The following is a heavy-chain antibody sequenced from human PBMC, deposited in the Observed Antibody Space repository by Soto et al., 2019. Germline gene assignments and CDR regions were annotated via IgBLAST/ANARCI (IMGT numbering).Heavy chain of an antibody. CDR1: GYSFTSYW. CDR2: INPGDSDT. Sequence: GESLKISCKGSGYSFTSYWIGWVRQMPGKGLEWMGIINPGDSDTRYSPSFQGQVTIAADKSISTAYLHWSSLKASDTAMYYCARFREDHDYGGNFWFDPWGQGTLVTVSS. CDR3: ARFREDHDYGGNFWFDP. J-gene: IGHJ5*02. V-gene: IGHV5-51*01. D-gene: IGHD3-16*01.